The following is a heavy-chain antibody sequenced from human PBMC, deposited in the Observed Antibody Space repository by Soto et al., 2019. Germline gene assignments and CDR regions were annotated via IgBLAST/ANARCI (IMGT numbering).Heavy chain of an antibody. CDR1: GYTFTSYY. Sequence: ASVKVSGKASGYTFTSYYMHWVRQAPGQGLEWMGIINPSGGSTSYAQKFQGRVTMTRDTSTSTVYMELSSLRSEDTAVYYCARDGLWFGELLKTYGMDVWGQGTTVTVSS. CDR2: INPSGGST. CDR3: ARDGLWFGELLKTYGMDV. J-gene: IGHJ6*02. V-gene: IGHV1-46*01. D-gene: IGHD3-10*01.